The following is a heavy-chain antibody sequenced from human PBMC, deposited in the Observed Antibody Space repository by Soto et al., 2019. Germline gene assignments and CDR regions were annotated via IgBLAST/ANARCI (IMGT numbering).Heavy chain of an antibody. Sequence: KASETLSLTCTVSGGSISSYYWSWIRQPPGKGLEWIGYIYYSGSTNYNPSLKSRVTISVDTSKNQFSLKLSSVTAADTAVYYCARFWGLCSGGSCYSYYFDYWGQGTLVTVSS. CDR2: IYYSGST. CDR3: ARFWGLCSGGSCYSYYFDY. J-gene: IGHJ4*02. D-gene: IGHD2-15*01. CDR1: GGSISSYY. V-gene: IGHV4-59*01.